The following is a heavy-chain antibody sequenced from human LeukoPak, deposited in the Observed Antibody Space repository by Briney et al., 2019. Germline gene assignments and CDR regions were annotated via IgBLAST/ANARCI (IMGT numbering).Heavy chain of an antibody. CDR1: GYTFTGYW. CDR3: ARGRGATVITNFDY. J-gene: IGHJ4*02. CDR2: ISPGDSDS. D-gene: IGHD4-23*01. V-gene: IGHV5-51*01. Sequence: GESLKISCKSSGYTFTGYWIGWVRPMPGKGLEWMGIISPGDSDSRYSPSFQGQVTMSAEKSINTAYLQWGSLKASDTAMYYCARGRGATVITNFDYWGQGTLVTVSS.